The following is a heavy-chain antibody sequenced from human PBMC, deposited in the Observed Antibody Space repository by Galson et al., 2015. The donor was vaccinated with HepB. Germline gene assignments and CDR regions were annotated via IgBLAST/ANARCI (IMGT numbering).Heavy chain of an antibody. D-gene: IGHD6-19*01. Sequence: SLRLSCAASGFTFSSYAMHWVRQAPGKGLEYVSAISSNGGSTYYADSVKGRFTISRDNSKNTLYLQMSSLRAEDTAVYYCVKAARGYSSNHTGSYFDYWGQGTLVTVSS. J-gene: IGHJ4*02. CDR3: VKAARGYSSNHTGSYFDY. V-gene: IGHV3-64D*06. CDR1: GFTFSSYA. CDR2: ISSNGGST.